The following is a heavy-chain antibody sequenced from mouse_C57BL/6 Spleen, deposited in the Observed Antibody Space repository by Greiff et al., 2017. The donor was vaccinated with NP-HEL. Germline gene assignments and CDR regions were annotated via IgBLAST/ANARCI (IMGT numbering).Heavy chain of an antibody. D-gene: IGHD2-2*01. CDR3: ARGGRLRYFDY. Sequence: VQLQQPGAELVRPGSSVKLSCKASGYTFTSYWMHWVKQRPIQGLEWIGNIDPSDSETHYNQKFKDKATLTVEKSSSTAYMQLSSLTSEDSAVYYCARGGRLRYFDYWGQGTTLTVSS. CDR2: IDPSDSET. V-gene: IGHV1-52*01. CDR1: GYTFTSYW. J-gene: IGHJ2*01.